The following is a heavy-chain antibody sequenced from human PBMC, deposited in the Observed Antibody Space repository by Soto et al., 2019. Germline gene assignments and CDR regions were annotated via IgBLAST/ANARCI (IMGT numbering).Heavy chain of an antibody. CDR3: ARVIIVRRGYFDF. Sequence: GSLRLSCAGSGFTFSSYTMNWVRQAPGKGLEWVASISGTSTYIHYADSVKGRFTISRDNAKKSLYLQMNSLRAEDTAVYYCARVIIVRRGYFDFWGQGTLVTVSS. J-gene: IGHJ4*02. CDR1: GFTFSSYT. CDR2: ISGTSTYI. V-gene: IGHV3-21*01. D-gene: IGHD2-2*01.